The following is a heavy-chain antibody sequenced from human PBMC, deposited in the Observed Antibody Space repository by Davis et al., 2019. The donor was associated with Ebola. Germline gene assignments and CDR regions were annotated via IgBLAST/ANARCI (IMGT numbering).Heavy chain of an antibody. Sequence: ASVKVSCKVSGYTLTELSMHWVRQAPGKGFEWMGGFDPEDGETIYAQKFQGRVTMTEDTSTDTAYMELSSLRSEDTAVYYCATGRFWSGLYYYGMDVWGQGTTVTVSS. CDR3: ATGRFWSGLYYYGMDV. V-gene: IGHV1-24*01. J-gene: IGHJ6*02. CDR2: FDPEDGET. D-gene: IGHD3-3*01. CDR1: GYTLTELS.